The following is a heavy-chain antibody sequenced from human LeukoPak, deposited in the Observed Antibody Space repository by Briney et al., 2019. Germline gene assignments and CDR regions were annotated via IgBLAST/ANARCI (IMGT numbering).Heavy chain of an antibody. V-gene: IGHV4-59*12. CDR1: GGSISSYY. CDR3: TGGGLVRGILHWFDP. D-gene: IGHD3-10*01. CDR2: IYYSGST. J-gene: IGHJ5*02. Sequence: SETLSLTCTVSGGSISSYYWSWIRQPPGKGLEWIGYIYYSGSTNYNPSLKSRVTISVDTSKNQFSLQLNSVTHDDTAVYYCTGGGLVRGILHWFDPWGQGTLVTVSS.